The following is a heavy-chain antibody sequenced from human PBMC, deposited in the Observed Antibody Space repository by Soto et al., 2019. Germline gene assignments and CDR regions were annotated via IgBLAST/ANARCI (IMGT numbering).Heavy chain of an antibody. J-gene: IGHJ6*02. D-gene: IGHD3-22*01. CDR1: GYTFTYYD. CDR3: ARGIDQGMDV. V-gene: IGHV1-8*01. CDR2: MSPNSDKT. Sequence: QVQLVQSGAEVKKPGASVKVSCKASGYTFTYYDINWVRQATGQGPEWMGWMSPNSDKTGYAQKFQGRVTMTWNTSISTAYMDLSSLTSDDTAVYYCARGIDQGMDVWGQGTTVTVSS.